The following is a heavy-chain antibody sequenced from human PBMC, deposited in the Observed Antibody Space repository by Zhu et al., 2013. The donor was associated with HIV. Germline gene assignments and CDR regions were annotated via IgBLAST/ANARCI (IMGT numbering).Heavy chain of an antibody. CDR2: MSAVNGNT. CDR1: GYRFTAYN. V-gene: IGHV1-18*04. Sequence: QVQLVQSGPEVKKPGASVKVSCETSGYRFTAYNVAWVRQAPGQGLEWMGWMSAVNGNTNYAQNFQGRVTMTRDTSTSTAYMELSSLRSDDTAVYYCASYSGYSIWGQGTLVTVSS. CDR3: ASYSGYSI. J-gene: IGHJ4*02. D-gene: IGHD5-12*01.